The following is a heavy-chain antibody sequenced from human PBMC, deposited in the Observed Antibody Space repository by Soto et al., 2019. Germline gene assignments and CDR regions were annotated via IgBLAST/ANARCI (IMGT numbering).Heavy chain of an antibody. CDR1: GFTFSSYA. CDR2: ISGSGGST. J-gene: IGHJ4*02. Sequence: EVQLLESGGGLVQPGGSLSLSCAASGFTFSSYAMSWVRQAPGKGLEWVSAISGSGGSTYYADSVKGRFTISRDNSKNTLYLQMNSLRAEDTAVYYCAKNRNSGSYFDYWGQGTLVTVSS. D-gene: IGHD1-26*01. CDR3: AKNRNSGSYFDY. V-gene: IGHV3-23*01.